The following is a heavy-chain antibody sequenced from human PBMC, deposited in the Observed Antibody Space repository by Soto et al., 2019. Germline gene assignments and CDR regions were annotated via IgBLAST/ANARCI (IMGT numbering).Heavy chain of an antibody. CDR3: AKDRDYPRDYFHY. D-gene: IGHD3-10*01. CDR1: GFTLGRYG. Sequence: GGSLRLSCAASGFTLGRYGMSWVRQAPGKGLEWVSAVSPNGQGIYYADSVRGRFTISRDFSKNTVFLYMDSLRAEDTAVYYCAKDRDYPRDYFHYWGQGTLVTVSS. V-gene: IGHV3-23*01. J-gene: IGHJ4*02. CDR2: VSPNGQGI.